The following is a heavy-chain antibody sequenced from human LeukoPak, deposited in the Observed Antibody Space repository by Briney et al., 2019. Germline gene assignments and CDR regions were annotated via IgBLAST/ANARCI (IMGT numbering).Heavy chain of an antibody. CDR2: INHSGST. V-gene: IGHV4-34*01. J-gene: IGHJ4*02. CDR3: ARGRPPLIAARPFDY. CDR1: GGSFSGYY. D-gene: IGHD6-6*01. Sequence: SETQSLTCAVYGGSFSGYYWSWIRQPPGKGLEWIGEINHSGSTNYNPSLKSRVTISVDTSKNQFSLKLSSVTAADTAVYYCARGRPPLIAARPFDYWGQGTLVTVSS.